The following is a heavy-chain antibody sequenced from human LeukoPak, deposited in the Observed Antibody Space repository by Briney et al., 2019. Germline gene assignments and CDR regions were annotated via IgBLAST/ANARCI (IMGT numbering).Heavy chain of an antibody. CDR3: ARGAYHSDIFPLHF. CDR1: GYTFTDYY. Sequence: ASVKVSCKASGYTFTDYYIHWVRQAPGQGLEWMGLIYPNSGGPKYAQKFQGWVTISRDTSISTAYLELSRLISDDTAVYYCARGAYHSDIFPLHFWGQGTLVTVSS. CDR2: IYPNSGGP. J-gene: IGHJ4*02. D-gene: IGHD3-9*01. V-gene: IGHV1-2*04.